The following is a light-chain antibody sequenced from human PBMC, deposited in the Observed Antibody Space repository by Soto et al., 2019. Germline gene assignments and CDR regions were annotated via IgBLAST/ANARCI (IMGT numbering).Light chain of an antibody. J-gene: IGKJ1*01. V-gene: IGKV4-1*01. CDR2: WAS. CDR3: QQFHTIPWT. Sequence: DIVMTQSPDSLAVSLGERATFNCKSSQSILDRSKNKYYLAWYRQRPGQPPTLLINWASTRQSGVPARFRGSGSGTEFTLTITDLQAEDLAVYYCQQFHTIPWTFGQGTKVEIK. CDR1: QSILDRSKNKYY.